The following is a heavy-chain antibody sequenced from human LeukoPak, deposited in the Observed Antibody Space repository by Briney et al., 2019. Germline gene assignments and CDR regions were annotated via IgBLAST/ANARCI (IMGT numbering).Heavy chain of an antibody. CDR1: GYTFTGYY. V-gene: IGHV1-2*02. CDR3: ARDFNTRNYYDSGFDY. J-gene: IGHJ4*02. CDR2: INPNSGGT. D-gene: IGHD3-22*01. Sequence: ASVKVSCKASGYTFTGYYMHWVRQAPGQGLEWMGWINPNSGGTNYAQKFQGRVTMTRDTSISTAYMELSRLRSDDTAVYYCARDFNTRNYYDSGFDYWGQGTLVTVSS.